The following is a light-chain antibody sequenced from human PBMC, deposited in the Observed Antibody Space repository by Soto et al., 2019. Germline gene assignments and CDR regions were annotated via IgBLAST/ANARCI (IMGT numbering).Light chain of an antibody. J-gene: IGKJ2*01. CDR2: WAS. V-gene: IGKV4-1*01. Sequence: DIVMTQSPDSLAVSLGERATINCKSSQSVLYSSNNKNYLAWYQQKPGQPPKLLIYWASTRESGVPDRFSGSGSGTDFTLTISSLQAEDVAAYYSQQYYSTPRTFGQGTKLEIK. CDR3: QQYYSTPRT. CDR1: QSVLYSSNNKNY.